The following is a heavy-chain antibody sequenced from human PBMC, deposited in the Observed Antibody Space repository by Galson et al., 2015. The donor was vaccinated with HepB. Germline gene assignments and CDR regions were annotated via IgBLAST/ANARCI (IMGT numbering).Heavy chain of an antibody. V-gene: IGHV3-53*01. CDR3: GCIAAPGVPFDY. CDR1: GFTVSSNY. Sequence: SLRLSCAASGFTVSSNYMSWVRQAPGKGLEWVSVIYSGGSTYYSDSVKGRFTISRDNSKNTLYLQMNSLRAEDTAVYYCGCIAAPGVPFDYWGQGTLVTVSS. J-gene: IGHJ4*02. CDR2: IYSGGST. D-gene: IGHD6-13*01.